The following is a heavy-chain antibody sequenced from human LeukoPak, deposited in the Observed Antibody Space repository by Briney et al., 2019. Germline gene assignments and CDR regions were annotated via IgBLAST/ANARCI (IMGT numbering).Heavy chain of an antibody. CDR2: IYYSGST. CDR3: AREEGEGYSYGSIDC. J-gene: IGHJ4*02. CDR1: GGSISSSSYY. Sequence: SSETLSLTCTVSGGSISSSSYYWGWIRQPPGKGLEWIGSIYYSGSTYYNPSLKSRVTISVDTSKNQFSLKLSSVTAADTAVYYCAREEGEGYSYGSIDCWGQGTLVTVSS. D-gene: IGHD5-18*01. V-gene: IGHV4-39*07.